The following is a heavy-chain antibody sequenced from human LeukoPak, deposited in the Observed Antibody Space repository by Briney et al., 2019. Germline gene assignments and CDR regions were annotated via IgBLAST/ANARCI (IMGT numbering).Heavy chain of an antibody. Sequence: GGSLRLSCAASGFTFSSYGMHWVRQAPGKGLEWVAFIRYDGSNKYYADSVKGRFTISRDNSKNTLYLQMNSLRAEDTAVYYCAKDHLAGFLIAAAGRGRWFDPWGQGTLVTVSS. D-gene: IGHD6-13*01. CDR3: AKDHLAGFLIAAAGRGRWFDP. CDR2: IRYDGSNK. J-gene: IGHJ5*02. V-gene: IGHV3-30*02. CDR1: GFTFSSYG.